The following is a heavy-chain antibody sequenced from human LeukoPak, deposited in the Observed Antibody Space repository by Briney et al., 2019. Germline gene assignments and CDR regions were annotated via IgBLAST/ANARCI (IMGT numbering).Heavy chain of an antibody. J-gene: IGHJ4*02. D-gene: IGHD6-19*01. CDR1: GYTFTGYY. V-gene: IGHV1-2*02. Sequence: ASVKVSCKASGYTFTGYYMHWVRQAPGQGLEWMGWINPNSGGTNYAQKFQGRVTMTRDTSISTAYMELSRLRSDDTAVYYCAGLWYSSGWPDENWGQGTLVTVSS. CDR3: AGLWYSSGWPDEN. CDR2: INPNSGGT.